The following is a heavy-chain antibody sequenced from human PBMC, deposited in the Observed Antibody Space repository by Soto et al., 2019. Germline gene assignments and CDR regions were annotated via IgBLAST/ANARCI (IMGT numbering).Heavy chain of an antibody. J-gene: IGHJ4*02. CDR2: ISGSGGST. CDR3: ATLLGYCSSTSCYRGAHYFDY. Sequence: WGSLRISCAASGFTFCSYAMSWVRQAPGKGLEWVSAISGSGGSTYYADSVKGRFTISRDNSKNTLYLQMNSLRAEDTAVYYCATLLGYCSSTSCYRGAHYFDYWGQGTLVTVSS. D-gene: IGHD2-2*01. V-gene: IGHV3-23*01. CDR1: GFTFCSYA.